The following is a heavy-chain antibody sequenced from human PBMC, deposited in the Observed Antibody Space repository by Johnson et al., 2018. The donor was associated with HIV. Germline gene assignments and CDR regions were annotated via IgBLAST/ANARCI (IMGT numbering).Heavy chain of an antibody. CDR3: ATGVVVTAMNDAFDI. CDR2: IYSGGSI. J-gene: IGHJ3*02. D-gene: IGHD2-21*02. V-gene: IGHV3-53*01. CDR1: GFTVSSNY. Sequence: VQLVESGGGLIQPGGSLRLSCAASGFTVSSNYMSWVRQAPGKGLEWVSVIYSGGSIYYADSVKGRFSISRDNSKNTLYLQMNSLRVEDTAVYYCATGVVVTAMNDAFDIWGQGTMVTVSS.